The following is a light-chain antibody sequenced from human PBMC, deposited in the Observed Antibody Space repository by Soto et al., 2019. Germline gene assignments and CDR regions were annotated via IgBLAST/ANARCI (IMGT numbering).Light chain of an antibody. J-gene: IGKJ4*01. CDR3: QQTYDSLVS. CDR1: QTISDY. CDR2: GSS. Sequence: DIQMTQSPPSLSASVGDRVTITCQASQTISDYLHWYQQKPGKAPTLLIYGSSSLQTGVPPRFSGSGSGTEFTLTISSLQPEDFGTYYCQQTYDSLVSFGGGTKVDIK. V-gene: IGKV1-39*01.